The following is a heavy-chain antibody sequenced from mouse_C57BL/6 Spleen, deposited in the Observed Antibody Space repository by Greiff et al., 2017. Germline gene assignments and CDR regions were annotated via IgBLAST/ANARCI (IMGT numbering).Heavy chain of an antibody. CDR3: ASGYSSGYVSS. CDR1: GYTFTSYW. D-gene: IGHD3-2*02. Sequence: QVQLKQPGAELVKPGASVKLSCKASGYTFTSYWMHWVKQRPGQGLEWIGMIHPNSGSTNYNEKFKSKATLTVDKSSSTAYMQLSSLTSEDSAVYYCASGYSSGYVSSWGQGTTRTVSS. J-gene: IGHJ2*01. V-gene: IGHV1-64*01. CDR2: IHPNSGST.